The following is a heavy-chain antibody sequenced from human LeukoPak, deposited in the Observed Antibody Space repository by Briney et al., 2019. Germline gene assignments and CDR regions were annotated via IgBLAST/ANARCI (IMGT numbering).Heavy chain of an antibody. CDR3: ARAMTTVYYYYYYMDV. CDR1: GYTFTSYG. V-gene: IGHV1-18*01. Sequence: KPGASVKVSCKASGYTFTSYGISWVRQAPGQGLEWMGWISAYNGNTNYAQKLQGRVTMTTDTSTSTAYMELSSLRSEDTAVYYCARAMTTVYYYYYYMDVWGKGTTVTVSS. CDR2: ISAYNGNT. D-gene: IGHD4-11*01. J-gene: IGHJ6*03.